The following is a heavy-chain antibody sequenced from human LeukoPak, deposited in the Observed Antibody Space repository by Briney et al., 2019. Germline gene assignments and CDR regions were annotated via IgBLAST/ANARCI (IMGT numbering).Heavy chain of an antibody. Sequence: GASVKVSCKASGYTFTSYDINWVRQATGQGLEWVGWMNHNSGNTGYAQKFQGRVTMTKNNSISTAYMGLSSRRSEDTAVYYCARAGGGYCSGGSCYAFDPWGQGTLVTVSS. J-gene: IGHJ5*02. V-gene: IGHV1-8*01. D-gene: IGHD2-15*01. CDR1: GYTFTSYD. CDR2: MNHNSGNT. CDR3: ARAGGGYCSGGSCYAFDP.